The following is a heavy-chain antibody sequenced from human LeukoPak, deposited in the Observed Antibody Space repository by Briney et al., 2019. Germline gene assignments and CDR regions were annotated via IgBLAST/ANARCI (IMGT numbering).Heavy chain of an antibody. J-gene: IGHJ6*02. V-gene: IGHV3-74*01. CDR1: GFTFSNFW. Sequence: GGSLRLSCAASGFTFSNFWMHWVRQAPGKGLVWVSRINSDGSSTNYADSVKGRFTISRDNAKNTLYLQMNSLRAEDTAVYYCARAGRGWFGSMDVWGQGTTVTVSS. CDR2: INSDGSST. CDR3: ARAGRGWFGSMDV. D-gene: IGHD3-10*01.